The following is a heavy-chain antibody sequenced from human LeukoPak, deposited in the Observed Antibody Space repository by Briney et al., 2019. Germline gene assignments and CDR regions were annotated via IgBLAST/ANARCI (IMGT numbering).Heavy chain of an antibody. J-gene: IGHJ6*02. D-gene: IGHD2-21*02. Sequence: PGRSLRLSCAASGFTFSSYGMHWVRQAPGKGLEWVAVISYDGSNKYYADSVKGRFTISRDNSKNTLYLQMNSLRAEDTAVYYCARVGCGGDCYTIYYYYYGMDVWGQGTTVTVSS. CDR1: GFTFSSYG. V-gene: IGHV3-30*03. CDR3: ARVGCGGDCYTIYYYYYGMDV. CDR2: ISYDGSNK.